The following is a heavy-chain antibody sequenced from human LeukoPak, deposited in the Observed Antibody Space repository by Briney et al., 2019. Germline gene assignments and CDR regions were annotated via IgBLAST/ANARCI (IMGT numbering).Heavy chain of an antibody. CDR2: IYSGGST. J-gene: IGHJ4*02. Sequence: GGSLRLSCAASGFTVSSNYMSWVRQAPGKGLEWVSVIYSGGSTYYADSVKGRFTISRDNSKNTLYLQMNSLRAEDTAVYYCARDSYYYDSSGPPDYWGQGTLVTVSS. CDR3: ARDSYYYDSSGPPDY. CDR1: GFTVSSNY. D-gene: IGHD3-22*01. V-gene: IGHV3-66*01.